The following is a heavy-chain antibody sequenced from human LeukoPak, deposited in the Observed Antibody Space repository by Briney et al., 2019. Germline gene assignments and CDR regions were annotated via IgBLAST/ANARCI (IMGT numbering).Heavy chain of an antibody. D-gene: IGHD2-15*01. J-gene: IGHJ4*02. CDR3: ASILGYCSGGSCTNDY. CDR2: ISSSGSTI. V-gene: IGHV3-48*01. Sequence: GGSLRLSCAASGFTFSNYAMGWVRQAPGKGLEWVSYISSSGSTIFYADSVKGRFTISRDNAKNSLYLQMNSLRAEDTAVYYCASILGYCSGGSCTNDYWGQGTLVTVSS. CDR1: GFTFSNYA.